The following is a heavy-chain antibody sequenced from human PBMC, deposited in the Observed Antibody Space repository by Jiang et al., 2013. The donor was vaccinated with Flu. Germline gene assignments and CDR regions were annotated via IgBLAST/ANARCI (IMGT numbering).Heavy chain of an antibody. Sequence: KPSETLSLTCTVFGGSISNYYWSWIRQPPGKGLEWIGYIYYSGSTYYNPSLKSRVTISVDTSKNQFSLKLSSVTAADTAVYYCASSSGSYAEYFQHWGQGTLVTVSS. D-gene: IGHD1-26*01. J-gene: IGHJ1*01. CDR1: GGSISNYY. V-gene: IGHV4-59*06. CDR3: ASSSGSYAEYFQH. CDR2: IYYSGST.